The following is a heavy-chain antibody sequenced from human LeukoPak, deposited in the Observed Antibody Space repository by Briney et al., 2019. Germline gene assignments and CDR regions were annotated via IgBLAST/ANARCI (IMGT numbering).Heavy chain of an antibody. Sequence: ASVKVSCKASGYTFTSYDINWVRQATGQGLEWMGWMNPNSGNTGYAQKFQGRVTMTRNTSISTAYMELSSLRSEDTAVYYCARGSIVVVPAASYGMDVWGQGTTVTVSS. V-gene: IGHV1-8*01. CDR1: GYTFTSYD. J-gene: IGHJ6*02. CDR3: ARGSIVVVPAASYGMDV. CDR2: MNPNSGNT. D-gene: IGHD2-2*01.